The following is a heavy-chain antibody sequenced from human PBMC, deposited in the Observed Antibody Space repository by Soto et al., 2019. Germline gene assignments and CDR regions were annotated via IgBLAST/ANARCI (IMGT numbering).Heavy chain of an antibody. J-gene: IGHJ6*03. V-gene: IGHV3-23*01. CDR2: IGGSGGST. Sequence: GGSLRLSCAASGFTFSSYAMSWVRQAPGKGLEWVSAIGGSGGSTYYADSVKGRFTISRDNSKNTRYLQMNSLRAEDTAVYYCAKDLEWNYVPHYYMDVWGKGTTVTVSS. CDR3: AKDLEWNYVPHYYMDV. CDR1: GFTFSSYA. D-gene: IGHD1-7*01.